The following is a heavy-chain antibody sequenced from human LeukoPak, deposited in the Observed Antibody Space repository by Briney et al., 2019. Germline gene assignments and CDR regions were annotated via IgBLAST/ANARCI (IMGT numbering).Heavy chain of an antibody. J-gene: IGHJ4*02. V-gene: IGHV4-59*12. CDR1: GGSISSYY. CDR2: IYYSGST. Sequence: SETLSLTCTVSGGSISSYYWSWIRQPPGKGLEWIGYIYYSGSTNYNPSLKSRVTISVDTSKNQFSLKLSSVTAADTAVYYCARDCSSTSCYGDPLDYWGQGTLVTVSS. D-gene: IGHD2-2*01. CDR3: ARDCSSTSCYGDPLDY.